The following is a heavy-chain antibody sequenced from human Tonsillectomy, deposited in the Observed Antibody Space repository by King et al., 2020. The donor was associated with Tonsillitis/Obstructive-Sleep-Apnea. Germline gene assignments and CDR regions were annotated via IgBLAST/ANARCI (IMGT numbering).Heavy chain of an antibody. J-gene: IGHJ4*02. Sequence: VQLVESGGGPVKPGGCLRLSCAASGFTFSSYSMNWVRQAPGKGLEWVSSISDSGYYIYYADSVKGRFTISRDNTKNSLFLQMSSLRAEDTALYYCARETAESFDYWGQGTLVTVSS. CDR2: ISDSGYYI. CDR3: ARETAESFDY. CDR1: GFTFSSYS. V-gene: IGHV3-21*01.